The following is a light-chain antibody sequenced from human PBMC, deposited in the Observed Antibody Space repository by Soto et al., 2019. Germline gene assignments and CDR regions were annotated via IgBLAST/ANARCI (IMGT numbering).Light chain of an antibody. CDR2: DVS. V-gene: IGLV2-14*01. CDR1: SSDVGGYNY. CDR3: SSYTSSSTLVV. Sequence: QSALTQPASVSGSPGQSITISCTGTSSDVGGYNYVSWYQQHPGKAPKLMIYDVSNRPSGVSNRFSGSKSGNTASLTISGLQAEDEADYYCSSYTSSSTLVVFGGGTQLPVL. J-gene: IGLJ2*01.